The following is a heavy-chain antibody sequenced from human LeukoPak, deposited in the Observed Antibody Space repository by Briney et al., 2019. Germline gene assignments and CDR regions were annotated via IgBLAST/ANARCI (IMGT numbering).Heavy chain of an antibody. D-gene: IGHD2-15*01. CDR2: IYTSGST. V-gene: IGHV4-61*02. Sequence: SETLSLTCTVSGGSISSGSYYWSWIRQPAGKGLEWIGRIYTSGSTDYNPSLKSRVTISKDTSKNEFSLKLSSVTAADTAVYYCARDSPPAYCSGGSCYFDYWGQGTLVTVSS. CDR1: GGSISSGSYY. J-gene: IGHJ4*02. CDR3: ARDSPPAYCSGGSCYFDY.